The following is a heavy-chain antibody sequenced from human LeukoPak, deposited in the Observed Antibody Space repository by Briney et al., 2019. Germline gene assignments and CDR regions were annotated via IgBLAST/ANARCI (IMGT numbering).Heavy chain of an antibody. CDR1: GDSISSGDYD. V-gene: IGHV4-30-4*01. J-gene: IGHJ3*02. Sequence: SETLSLTCSVSGDSISSGDYDWSWIRQPPGKGLEWIGYIYSSGSTYYNPSLKSRVTISVDTSKNQFSLKLSSVTAADTAVYYCARDGNAMVQGYAFEIWGQGTMVTVSS. CDR3: ARDGNAMVQGYAFEI. CDR2: IYSSGST. D-gene: IGHD3-10*01.